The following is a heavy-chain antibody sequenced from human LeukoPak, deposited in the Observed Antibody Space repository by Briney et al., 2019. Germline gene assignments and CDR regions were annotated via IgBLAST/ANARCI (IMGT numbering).Heavy chain of an antibody. D-gene: IGHD5-12*01. Sequence: ASVKVSCKASGYTFTTYYIHWVRRAPGQGLEWMGIINPSGGSTIYAQKFQDRLTMTRDTSASTVYMELSSLRSDDTAIYYCARDLVDIVATIPTYYFDYWGQGTLVTVSS. CDR1: GYTFTTYY. V-gene: IGHV1-46*01. J-gene: IGHJ4*02. CDR2: INPSGGST. CDR3: ARDLVDIVATIPTYYFDY.